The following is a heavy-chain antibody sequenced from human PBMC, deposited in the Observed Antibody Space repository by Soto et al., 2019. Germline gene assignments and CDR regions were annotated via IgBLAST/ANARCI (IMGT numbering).Heavy chain of an antibody. Sequence: EVQLVESGGGLVQPGGSLRLSCAASGFTFSSYEMNWVRQAPGKGLEWVSYISSSGSTIYYADSVKGRFTISRDNAKNSLYLQMNSLRAEDTAVYYCTSEGYSSIKRKYSFDICGPGTMVTVSS. CDR2: ISSSGSTI. J-gene: IGHJ3*02. V-gene: IGHV3-48*03. CDR3: TSEGYSSIKRKYSFDI. CDR1: GFTFSSYE. D-gene: IGHD6-13*01.